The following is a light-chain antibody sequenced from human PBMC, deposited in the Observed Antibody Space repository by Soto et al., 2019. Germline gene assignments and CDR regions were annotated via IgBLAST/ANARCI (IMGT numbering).Light chain of an antibody. CDR1: QSVSSSY. CDR2: GAS. CDR3: QQYASSPGYT. V-gene: IGKV3-20*01. J-gene: IGKJ2*01. Sequence: EIVLTQSPGTLSLSPGERATLSCRASQSVSSSYLAWYQQKPGQAPRLLIYGASSRATGIPDRFSGSGSGTDFTLTISRLEPEDFAVYYCQQYASSPGYTFGQGTKLEIK.